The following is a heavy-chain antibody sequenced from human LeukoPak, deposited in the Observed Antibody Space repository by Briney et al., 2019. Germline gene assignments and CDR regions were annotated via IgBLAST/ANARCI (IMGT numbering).Heavy chain of an antibody. V-gene: IGHV4-39*01. CDR3: ARGEKVLDYFDY. D-gene: IGHD3-16*01. J-gene: IGHJ4*02. Sequence: SETLSLTCAVSGGSISSISSNNWAWIRQPPGKGLELIAAIHYTGSTYYNPSFMSRVTISVDTSKNQFSLKLNSLTATDTAVYYCARGEKVLDYFDYWGQGTLVTVSS. CDR2: IHYTGST. CDR1: GGSISSISSNN.